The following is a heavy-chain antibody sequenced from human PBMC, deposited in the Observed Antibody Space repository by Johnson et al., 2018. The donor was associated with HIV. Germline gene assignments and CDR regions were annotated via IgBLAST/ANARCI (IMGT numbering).Heavy chain of an antibody. CDR1: GFTFSSYW. V-gene: IGHV3-7*05. J-gene: IGHJ3*02. CDR2: IKQDGSEK. D-gene: IGHD6-13*01. Sequence: VQLVESGGGVVQPGRSLRLSCAASGFTFSSYWMTWVRQAPGKGLEWVANIKQDGSEKYYVASVRGRFTISRDNAKNSLSLQMNSLRAEDTAMYYCARGYSSSSDDAFDIWGQGTLVTVSS. CDR3: ARGYSSSSDDAFDI.